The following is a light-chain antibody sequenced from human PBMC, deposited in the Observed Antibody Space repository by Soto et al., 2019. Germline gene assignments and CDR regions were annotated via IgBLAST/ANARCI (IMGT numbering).Light chain of an antibody. CDR2: KAS. CDR1: QSISSW. V-gene: IGKV1-5*03. Sequence: DIQMTPSHSTLSASIADRVTITCMASQSISSWLALYQQPPGRAPKLLIYKASSLESGVPPRFSGSGSGTEFTLTISSLQPDDFATYYRQQYNSYWTFGQGNKGDIK. J-gene: IGKJ1*01. CDR3: QQYNSYWT.